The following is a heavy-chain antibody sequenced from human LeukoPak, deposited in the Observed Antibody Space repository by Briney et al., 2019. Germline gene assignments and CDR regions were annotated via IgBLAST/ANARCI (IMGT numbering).Heavy chain of an antibody. CDR3: AKYSSSWYSFNIPYNWFDP. V-gene: IGHV3-30*02. CDR2: IRYDGSNK. CDR1: GFTFSSYG. D-gene: IGHD6-13*01. Sequence: GGSLRLSCAASGFTFSSYGMHWVRQAPGKGLEWVAFIRYDGSNKYYADSVKGRFTISRDNSKNTLYLQMNSLRAEDTAVYYCAKYSSSWYSFNIPYNWFDPWGQGTLVTVSS. J-gene: IGHJ5*02.